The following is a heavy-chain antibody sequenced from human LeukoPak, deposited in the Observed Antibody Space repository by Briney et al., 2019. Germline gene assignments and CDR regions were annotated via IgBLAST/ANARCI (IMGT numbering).Heavy chain of an antibody. V-gene: IGHV4-34*01. CDR3: ARGPKN. J-gene: IGHJ4*02. CDR2: INHSGST. Sequence: SETLSLTCAVYGGSFSGYYWSWIRQPPGKGLEWIGEINHSGSTNYNPSLKSRVTISVDTSKNQFSLKLSSVTAADTAVYYCARGPKNWGQGTLVTVSS. CDR1: GGSFSGYY.